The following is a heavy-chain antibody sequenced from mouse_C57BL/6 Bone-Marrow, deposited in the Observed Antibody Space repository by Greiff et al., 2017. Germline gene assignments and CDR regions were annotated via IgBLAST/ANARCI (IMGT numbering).Heavy chain of an antibody. V-gene: IGHV1-69*01. D-gene: IGHD3-2*02. CDR3: ARERDSSGLQAMDY. Sequence: QVQLQQSGAELVMPGASVKLSCKASGYTFTSYWMHWVKQRPGQGLEWIGEIDPSDSYTNYNQKFKGKSTLTVDKSSSTAYMQLSSLTSEDSAIYYCARERDSSGLQAMDYWGQGTSVTVSS. J-gene: IGHJ4*01. CDR2: IDPSDSYT. CDR1: GYTFTSYW.